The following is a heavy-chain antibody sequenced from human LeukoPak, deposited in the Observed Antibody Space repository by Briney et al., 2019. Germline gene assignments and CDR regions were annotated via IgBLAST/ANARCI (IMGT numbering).Heavy chain of an antibody. Sequence: GASVKVSCKASGYTFTSYYMHWVRQAPGQGLEWLGIVNPSGGSTSYAQKFQGRLTMTRDTSTNTVYMELNSLRSEDTAVYFCARATLSDYYFNYWGQGTLVTVSS. V-gene: IGHV1-46*01. CDR2: VNPSGGST. CDR1: GYTFTSYY. J-gene: IGHJ4*02. CDR3: ARATLSDYYFNY.